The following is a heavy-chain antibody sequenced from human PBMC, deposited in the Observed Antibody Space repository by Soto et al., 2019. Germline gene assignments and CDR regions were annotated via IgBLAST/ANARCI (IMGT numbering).Heavy chain of an antibody. V-gene: IGHV3-21*01. J-gene: IGHJ5*02. Sequence: EVQLVESGGGLVKPGGSLRLSCAASGFTFSSYSMNWVRQAPGKGLEWVSSISSSSSYIYYADSVKGRFTISRDNAKNSLYMQMNSLRAADTAVYYCARSAYCTNGGCYTGVLWFDPWGQGTLVTVSS. D-gene: IGHD2-8*01. CDR2: ISSSSSYI. CDR3: ARSAYCTNGGCYTGVLWFDP. CDR1: GFTFSSYS.